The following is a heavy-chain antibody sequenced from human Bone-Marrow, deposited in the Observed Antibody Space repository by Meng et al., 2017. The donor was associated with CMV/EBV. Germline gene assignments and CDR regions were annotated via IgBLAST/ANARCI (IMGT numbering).Heavy chain of an antibody. J-gene: IGHJ4*02. CDR2: IYSRGST. CDR1: GFTVSSNY. CDR3: ARDPGNWNYDY. D-gene: IGHD1-7*01. V-gene: IGHV3-53*01. Sequence: AASGFTVSSNYRSWVRQAPGKGLEWVSVIYSRGSTYYADSVKGRFTISRDNSKNTLYLQMNSLRAEDTAVYYCARDPGNWNYDYWGQGTLVTVSS.